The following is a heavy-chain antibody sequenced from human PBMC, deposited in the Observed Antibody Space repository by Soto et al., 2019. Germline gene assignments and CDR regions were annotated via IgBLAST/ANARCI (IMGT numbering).Heavy chain of an antibody. CDR1: GFSFSYYG. CDR2: ISTSSSNI. CDR3: ARETSTGNYYMDV. V-gene: IGHV3-48*01. Sequence: GGSLILSCAASGFSFSYYGMNWVRQAPGKGLEWVSYISTSSSNIYYADSVKGRFTISRDNAKNSLSLQMNSLRAADTAVYYCARETSTGNYYMDVWGKGTTVTVSS. D-gene: IGHD2-2*01. J-gene: IGHJ6*03.